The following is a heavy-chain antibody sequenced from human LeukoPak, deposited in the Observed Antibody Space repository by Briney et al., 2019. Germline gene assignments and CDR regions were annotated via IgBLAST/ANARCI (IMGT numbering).Heavy chain of an antibody. D-gene: IGHD5-24*01. CDR1: GFTFSSYS. V-gene: IGHV3-21*04. CDR2: ISSSSSYI. Sequence: PGGSLRLSCAASGFTFSSYSMNWVRQAPGKGLEWVSSISSSSSYIYYADSVKGRFTISRDNAKNSLYLQMNSLRAEDTAVYYCARVGPLWGEMACMDVWGQGTTVTVSS. CDR3: ARVGPLWGEMACMDV. J-gene: IGHJ6*02.